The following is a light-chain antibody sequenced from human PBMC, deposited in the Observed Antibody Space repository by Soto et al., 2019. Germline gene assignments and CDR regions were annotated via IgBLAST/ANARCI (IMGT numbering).Light chain of an antibody. Sequence: ELVMTQSPLTLSGSRGERGPLSCRASQSLTSNLAWYQHKPGQSPRLLIYGASARATGIPARFSGSGSGAEYTLTTSSLQSEDFAVYYCQQYDKWPRTFGQGTKVDIK. CDR2: GAS. V-gene: IGKV3-15*01. J-gene: IGKJ1*01. CDR3: QQYDKWPRT. CDR1: QSLTSN.